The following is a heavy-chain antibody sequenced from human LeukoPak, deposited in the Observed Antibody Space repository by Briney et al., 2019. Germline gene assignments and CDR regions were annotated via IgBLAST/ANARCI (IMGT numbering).Heavy chain of an antibody. J-gene: IGHJ3*02. D-gene: IGHD2-2*01. Sequence: GGSLRLSCAASGFTFSSYSMNWVRQAPGKGLEWVSSISSGSSYIYYADSVKGRFTISRDNAKNSLYLQMNSLRAEDTALYYCARAKDCSSITCPFDIWGQGTMVTVSS. CDR1: GFTFSSYS. CDR2: ISSGSSYI. V-gene: IGHV3-21*04. CDR3: ARAKDCSSITCPFDI.